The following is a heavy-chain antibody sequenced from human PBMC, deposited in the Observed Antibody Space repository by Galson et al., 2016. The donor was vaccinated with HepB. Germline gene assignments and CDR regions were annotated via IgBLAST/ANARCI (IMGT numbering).Heavy chain of an antibody. J-gene: IGHJ4*02. D-gene: IGHD3-10*01. V-gene: IGHV1-3*01. Sequence: SVKVSCKASGFPFSAYAIHWVRQAPGQSFGWMGWLSAGNGDTGYSPRFQGRLTLTRDASADIAYMDLSALRSGDTAVYYCVRHAHGSGSCDYWGQGTVITVSS. CDR2: LSAGNGDT. CDR1: GFPFSAYA. CDR3: VRHAHGSGSCDY.